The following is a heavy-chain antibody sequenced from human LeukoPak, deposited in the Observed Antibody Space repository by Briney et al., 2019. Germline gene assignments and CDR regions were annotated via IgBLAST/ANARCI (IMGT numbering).Heavy chain of an antibody. CDR1: GGTFSSYA. V-gene: IGHV1-69*06. CDR2: MIPIFGTA. D-gene: IGHD2-2*02. J-gene: IGHJ6*03. Sequence: GASVKVSCKASGGTFSSYAISWVRQAPGQGLEWMGGMIPIFGTANYAQKFQGRVTITADKSTSTAYMELSSLRSEDTAVYYCAREGHRYCSSTSCYKVPDYYYYMDVWGKGTTVTVSS. CDR3: AREGHRYCSSTSCYKVPDYYYYMDV.